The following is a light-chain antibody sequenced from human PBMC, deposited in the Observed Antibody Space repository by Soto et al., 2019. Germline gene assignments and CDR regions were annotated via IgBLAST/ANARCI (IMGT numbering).Light chain of an antibody. J-gene: IGKJ4*01. CDR2: LGS. V-gene: IGKV2-28*01. CDR1: QSLLHSSGYNY. CDR3: MQALQTPLT. Sequence: DIVMTQSPLSLPVTPGEPASISCRSSQSLLHSSGYNYVDWYLQKPGQSPQLLIHLGSTRASGVRDRFSGSGSGTDFTLKISRVEAEDVGVYYCMQALQTPLTFGGGTRVEIK.